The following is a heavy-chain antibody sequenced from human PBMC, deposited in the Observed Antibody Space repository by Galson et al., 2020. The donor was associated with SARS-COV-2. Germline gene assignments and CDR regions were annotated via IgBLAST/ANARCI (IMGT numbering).Heavy chain of an antibody. CDR3: AREWVAPGGRFFAY. V-gene: IGHV4-4*07. J-gene: IGHJ4*02. CDR2: IYSSGST. Sequence: SETLSLTCTVSGGSINSYYWSWIRQPAGKGLEWIGRIYSSGSTNYSPSLKSRVTMSVDTSKNQFSLKLSSVTAADTAVYYCAREWVAPGGRFFAYWGQGTLITVSS. CDR1: GGSINSYY. D-gene: IGHD2-15*01.